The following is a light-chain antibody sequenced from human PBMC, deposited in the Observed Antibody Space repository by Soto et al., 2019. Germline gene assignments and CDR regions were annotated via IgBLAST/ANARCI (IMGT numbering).Light chain of an antibody. CDR3: QQYNDWPPSWT. V-gene: IGKV3-15*01. Sequence: EIVMTQSPATLSVSPEERATLSCRASQSVSTNLAWYQQKPGQAPRLLIYGASTRATGIPARFSGSGSGTEFSLTISSLQSEDFAVYYCQQYNDWPPSWTFGRGTKVEIK. CDR2: GAS. J-gene: IGKJ1*01. CDR1: QSVSTN.